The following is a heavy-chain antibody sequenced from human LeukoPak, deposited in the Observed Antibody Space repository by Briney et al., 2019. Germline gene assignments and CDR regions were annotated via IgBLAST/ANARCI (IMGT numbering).Heavy chain of an antibody. D-gene: IGHD5-24*01. CDR1: GGSISSGSYY. CDR3: ARTAAGWVQYS. Sequence: SETLSLTCTVPGGSISSGSYYWSWIRQPAGKGLEWIGRIYTSGSTNYNPSLKTRVTISVDTFKNHFFLKLSSVTAADTPVYYGARTAAGWVQYSWGQGTLVTVSS. J-gene: IGHJ4*02. V-gene: IGHV4-61*02. CDR2: IYTSGST.